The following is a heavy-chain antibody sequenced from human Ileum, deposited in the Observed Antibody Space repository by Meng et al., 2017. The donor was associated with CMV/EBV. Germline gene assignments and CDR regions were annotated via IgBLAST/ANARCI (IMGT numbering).Heavy chain of an antibody. CDR1: DYCLARYS. J-gene: IGHJ4*02. V-gene: IGHV1-46*01. D-gene: IGHD3-10*01. Sequence: RVFDYCLARYSLNGVRLVRGVKLEWMELIDAISRAINYARKFRDRITMTGDMSTNTVYLEMSGLRSDATSIFFCARGDPNGEYKDFWGQGTLVTVSS. CDR3: ARGDPNGEYKDF. CDR2: IDAISRAI.